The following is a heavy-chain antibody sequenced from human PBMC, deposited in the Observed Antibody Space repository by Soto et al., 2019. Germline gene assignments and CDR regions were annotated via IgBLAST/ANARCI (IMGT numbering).Heavy chain of an antibody. D-gene: IGHD2-2*01. CDR3: GRVPVVARAAAPRCWFDS. V-gene: IGHV3-72*01. Sequence: EMQLVESGGGLVQPGGSLRLSCAASGFTFSDHYMDWVRQAPGKGLEWVGHIRNKANNYATEYDASVRGRFTISIDDSKNSLYLQMNSLETEDTAAYYCGRVPVVARAAAPRCWFDSWGQGTLVTVSS. CDR1: GFTFSDHY. J-gene: IGHJ5*01. CDR2: IRNKANNYAT.